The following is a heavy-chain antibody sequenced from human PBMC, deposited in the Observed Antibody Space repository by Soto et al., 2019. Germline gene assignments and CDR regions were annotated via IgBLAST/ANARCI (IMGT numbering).Heavy chain of an antibody. J-gene: IGHJ3*02. CDR2: ISSSSSYT. CDR1: GFTFSDYY. CDR3: ARVGATYYYGSGSVAFDI. D-gene: IGHD3-10*01. V-gene: IGHV3-11*05. Sequence: GGSLRLSCAASGFTFSDYYMSWIRQAPGKGLEWVSYISSSSSYTNYADSVKGRLTISRDNAKNSLYLQMNSLRAEDTAVYYCARVGATYYYGSGSVAFDIWGQGTMVTVSS.